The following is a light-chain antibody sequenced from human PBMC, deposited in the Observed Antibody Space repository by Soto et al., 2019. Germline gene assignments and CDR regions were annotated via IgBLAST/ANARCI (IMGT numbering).Light chain of an antibody. CDR3: KQYNTNPWT. V-gene: IGKV1-5*01. CDR1: QSIRTW. Sequence: DIQMTQSPSTLSASGGDRVTITCRASQSIRTWLAWDQQKPGKAPKLLIYDASSLKNGVPSRFSGGGSGTEFTLTMSSLQPDDFTTDYCKQYNTNPWTFGEGTKVDIK. J-gene: IGKJ1*01. CDR2: DAS.